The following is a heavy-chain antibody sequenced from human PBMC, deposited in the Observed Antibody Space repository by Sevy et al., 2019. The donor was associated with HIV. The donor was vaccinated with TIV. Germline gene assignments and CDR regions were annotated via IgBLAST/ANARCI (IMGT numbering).Heavy chain of an antibody. CDR3: ARDRDDYASGRRHPYYYYHGMDV. CDR2: ISSRSTYI. V-gene: IGHV3-21*01. D-gene: IGHD3-10*01. J-gene: IGHJ6*02. CDR1: EFTFNDDF. Sequence: GGSLRLSCVGSEFTFNDDFMTWVRQAPGKGLEWVSSISSRSTYIYYADSVKGRFTISRDNAKNSVFPQMNSLRPEDTAVYYCARDRDDYASGRRHPYYYYHGMDVWGQGTTVTVSS.